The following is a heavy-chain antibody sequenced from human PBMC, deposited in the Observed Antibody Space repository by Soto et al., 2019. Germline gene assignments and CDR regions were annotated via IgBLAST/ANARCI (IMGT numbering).Heavy chain of an antibody. J-gene: IGHJ4*02. CDR3: ARVNVTLDF. CDR2: IYHSGST. V-gene: IGHV4-30-2*05. Sequence: SETLSLTCAVSGVSISSGGYSWSWIRQPPGKGLEWIGYIYHSGSTYYNPSLTTRVTISRDTSKNRVSLELRSVTAADTAVYYCARVNVTLDFWGQGTLVTVSS. D-gene: IGHD2-21*02. CDR1: GVSISSGGYS.